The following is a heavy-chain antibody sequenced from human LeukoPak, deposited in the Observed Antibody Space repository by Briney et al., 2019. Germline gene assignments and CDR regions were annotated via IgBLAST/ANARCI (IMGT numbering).Heavy chain of an antibody. J-gene: IGHJ6*03. D-gene: IGHD3-16*01. V-gene: IGHV1-2*02. CDR2: INPNSGGT. Sequence: GASVTVSFTASGYTFTVYYMHWVRQAPGQGLEWMGWINPNSGGTNYAQKFQGRVTMTRDTSISTAYMELSRLRSDDTAVYYCAREGLYGDYYYYYMDVWGKGTTVTISS. CDR3: AREGLYGDYYYYYMDV. CDR1: GYTFTVYY.